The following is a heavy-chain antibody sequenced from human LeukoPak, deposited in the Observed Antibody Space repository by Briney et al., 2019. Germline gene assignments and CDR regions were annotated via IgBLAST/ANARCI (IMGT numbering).Heavy chain of an antibody. J-gene: IGHJ4*02. CDR3: ATSSSWYSGLDY. CDR2: ISGSDGTT. Sequence: GGSLRLSCAASGFTFSSYAMSWVRQAPGKGLEWVSAISGSDGTTYYADSVKGRFTMSRDNSKNTLYLQMNSLRAEDTAVYYCATSSSWYSGLDYWGQGTLVTVSS. V-gene: IGHV3-23*01. CDR1: GFTFSSYA. D-gene: IGHD6-13*01.